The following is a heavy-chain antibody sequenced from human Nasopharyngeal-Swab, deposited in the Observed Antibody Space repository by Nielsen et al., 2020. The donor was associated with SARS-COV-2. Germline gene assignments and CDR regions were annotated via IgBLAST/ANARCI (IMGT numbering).Heavy chain of an antibody. CDR1: GYTFTSYA. D-gene: IGHD3-10*01. CDR3: SRDRIDSGFDY. Sequence: ASVKVSCKASGYTFTSYAMHWVRQAPGQRLEWMGWINAGNGNTKYSQKFQGRVTITRDTSASTAYMELSSLRSEDTAVYYCSRDRIDSGFDYWGQGTLVTVSS. CDR2: INAGNGNT. V-gene: IGHV1-3*01. J-gene: IGHJ4*02.